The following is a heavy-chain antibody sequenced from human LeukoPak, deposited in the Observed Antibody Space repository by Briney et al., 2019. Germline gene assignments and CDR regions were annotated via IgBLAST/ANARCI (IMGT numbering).Heavy chain of an antibody. CDR2: ISSGGST. Sequence: GGSLRLSCAAAGFTFNNYAMSWVRQAPGKGLKWVSGISSGGSTYCADSVKGRFTISRDNSKNTLYLQMNSLRAEDTAVYYCAKGEMTTITPGFFDYWGQGTLVTVSS. V-gene: IGHV3-23*01. CDR1: GFTFNNYA. D-gene: IGHD5-24*01. J-gene: IGHJ4*02. CDR3: AKGEMTTITPGFFDY.